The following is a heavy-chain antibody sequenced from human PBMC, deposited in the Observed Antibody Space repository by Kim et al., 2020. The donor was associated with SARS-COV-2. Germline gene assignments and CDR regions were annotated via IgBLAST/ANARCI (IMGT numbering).Heavy chain of an antibody. D-gene: IGHD1-7*01. CDR2: IRPDGNEK. CDR3: ARDESLAGYNSNYRFDY. J-gene: IGHJ4*02. Sequence: GGSLRLSCVASGFNFNIYYMIWVRQAPGKGLEWVANIRPDGNEKNYVDSMKGRFTISRDNAKNSLYLELNSLRAEDTAVYYCARDESLAGYNSNYRFDYWGQGTLVTVSS. V-gene: IGHV3-7*03. CDR1: GFNFNIYY.